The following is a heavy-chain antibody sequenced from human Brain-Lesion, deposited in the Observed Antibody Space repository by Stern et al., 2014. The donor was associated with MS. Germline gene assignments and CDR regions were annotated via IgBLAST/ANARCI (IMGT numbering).Heavy chain of an antibody. V-gene: IGHV4-34*01. CDR2: INHSGRI. D-gene: IGHD2-21*01. CDR3: ARDVGGAFDY. Sequence: QVQLQQWGAGLLKPSETLSLTCGVYGGSFSGYYWTWIRQPPGKGLEWSGEINHSGRINYNPSHESRVTMSVDTSKHQLSLRLSSATGADTAVYYCARDVGGAFDYWGQGTLVTVSS. J-gene: IGHJ4*02. CDR1: GGSFSGYY.